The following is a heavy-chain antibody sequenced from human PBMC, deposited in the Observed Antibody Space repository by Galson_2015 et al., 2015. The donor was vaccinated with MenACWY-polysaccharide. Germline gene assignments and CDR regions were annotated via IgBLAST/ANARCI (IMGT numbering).Heavy chain of an antibody. D-gene: IGHD6-19*01. Sequence: SVKVSCKASGYTFTSYAMHWVRQAPGQRLEWMGWINAGNGNTKYSQKFQGRVTITRDTSASTAYMELSSLRSEDTAVYYCARLSIAVAGPDYYYYGMDVWGQGTTVTVSS. J-gene: IGHJ6*02. CDR1: GYTFTSYA. V-gene: IGHV1-3*01. CDR3: ARLSIAVAGPDYYYYGMDV. CDR2: INAGNGNT.